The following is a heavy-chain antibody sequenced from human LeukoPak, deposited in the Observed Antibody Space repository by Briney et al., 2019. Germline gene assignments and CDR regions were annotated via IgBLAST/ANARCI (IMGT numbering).Heavy chain of an antibody. CDR1: GFTLRSYG. CDR3: AVDEPPGV. D-gene: IGHD3-10*01. Sequence: PGRSLRLSCVASGFTLRSYGMHWVRQAPGKGLEWVAVISRDGNNQDYADSVRGRFTISRDTSKNTLYVQMNSLRAEDTAVYYCAVDEPPGVWGQGTLVTVSA. V-gene: IGHV3-30*03. CDR2: ISRDGNNQ. J-gene: IGHJ4*02.